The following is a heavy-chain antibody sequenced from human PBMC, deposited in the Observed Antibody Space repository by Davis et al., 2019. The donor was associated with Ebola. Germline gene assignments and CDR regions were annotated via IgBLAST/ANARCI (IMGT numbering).Heavy chain of an antibody. V-gene: IGHV3-53*01. D-gene: IGHD3-9*01. CDR3: ARSPLRYFDC. CDR2: IYSGGST. Sequence: GESLKISCAASGFTVSSDYMSWVRQAPGKGLEWVSVIYSGGSTYYADSVKGRFTISRDNSKNTLYLQMNSLRAEDTAVYYCARSPLRYFDCWGQGTTVTVSS. J-gene: IGHJ4*03. CDR1: GFTVSSDY.